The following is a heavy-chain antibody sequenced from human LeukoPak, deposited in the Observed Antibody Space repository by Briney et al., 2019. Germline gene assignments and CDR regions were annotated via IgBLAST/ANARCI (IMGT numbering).Heavy chain of an antibody. V-gene: IGHV3-21*01. CDR3: ARPPDTYYYYMDV. CDR2: ISRSSSYI. Sequence: GGSLRLSCAASGFTFSSYSMNWVRQAPAKGLEWVSSISRSSSYIYYADSVKGRFTISRDNAKNSLYLQMNSLRAEDTAVYYCARPPDTYYYYMDVWGKGTTVTVSS. CDR1: GFTFSSYS. D-gene: IGHD5-18*01. J-gene: IGHJ6*03.